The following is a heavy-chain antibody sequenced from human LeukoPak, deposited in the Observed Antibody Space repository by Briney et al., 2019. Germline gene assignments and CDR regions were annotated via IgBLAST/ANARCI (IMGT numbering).Heavy chain of an antibody. CDR3: AKVANYYDSSGSDY. CDR2: ISYDGSNK. CDR1: GFTFSSYA. J-gene: IGHJ4*02. V-gene: IGHV3-30-3*01. Sequence: PGGSLRLSCAASGFTFSSYAVHWVRQAPGKGLEWVAVISYDGSNKYYADSVKGRFTISRDNSKNTLYLQMNSLRAEDTAVYYCAKVANYYDSSGSDYWGQGTLVTVSS. D-gene: IGHD3-22*01.